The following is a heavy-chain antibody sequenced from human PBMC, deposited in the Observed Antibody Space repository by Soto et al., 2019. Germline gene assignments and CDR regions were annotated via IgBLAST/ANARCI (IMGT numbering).Heavy chain of an antibody. CDR2: ISSSGSAI. D-gene: IGHD2-15*01. CDR1: GFSFSDDY. V-gene: IGHV3-11*01. CDR3: ARNGYCSRDACSYGVGV. Sequence: QVQLVESGGGLVKPGGSLRLSCAASGFSFSDDYMSWIRQAPGKGLEWVSYISSSGSAIYYADSVKGRFTVSRDNAKDSLWLQVNSLRAEDTAVYYCARNGYCSRDACSYGVGVWGQGTTVTVSS. J-gene: IGHJ6*02.